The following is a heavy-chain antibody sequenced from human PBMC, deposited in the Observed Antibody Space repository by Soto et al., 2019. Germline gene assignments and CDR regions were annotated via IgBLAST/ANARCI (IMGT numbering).Heavy chain of an antibody. CDR2: INPDTGNT. D-gene: IGHD3-9*01. CDR1: GFSFSDNL. Sequence: QVQLVQSGAEVRKPGASVNISCRASGFSFSDNLINWVRQARGQSLESMGWINPDTGNTRYSQTFQGRVTISRHSPASIAYVEVSDLTSEDTAVYCWERDPLTVGPHANHAFDVWGQGTMVTASS. V-gene: IGHV1-3*01. J-gene: IGHJ3*01. CDR3: ERDPLTVGPHANHAFDV.